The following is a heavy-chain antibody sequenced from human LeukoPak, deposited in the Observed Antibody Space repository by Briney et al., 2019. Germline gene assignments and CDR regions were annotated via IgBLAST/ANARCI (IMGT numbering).Heavy chain of an antibody. Sequence: GGSLRLSCAASKFTFSNYEMNWVRQAPGKGLEWVSYISSSGSTIYYADSVKGRFTISRDNAKNSLYLQMNSLRAEDTAVYYCARDSRHLSSTRGGLKESRGAFFDYWGQGTLVTVSS. CDR1: KFTFSNYE. J-gene: IGHJ4*02. V-gene: IGHV3-48*03. D-gene: IGHD6-13*01. CDR3: ARDSRHLSSTRGGLKESRGAFFDY. CDR2: ISSSGSTI.